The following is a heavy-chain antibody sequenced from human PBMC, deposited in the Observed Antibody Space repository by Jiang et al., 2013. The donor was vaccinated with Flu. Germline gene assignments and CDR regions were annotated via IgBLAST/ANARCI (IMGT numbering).Heavy chain of an antibody. J-gene: IGHJ3*01. CDR3: ARSPSTLTTASNAFDL. D-gene: IGHD4-17*01. CDR1: GDSVSSKSAA. CDR2: IYHRSKWYN. Sequence: SQTLSLTCTISGDSVSSKSAAWNWIRQSTSRGLEWLGRIYHRSKWYNDYAVSVESRIIINADTSKNHFSLHLNSVTPEDTAVYFCARSPSTLTTASNAFDLWGQGT. V-gene: IGHV6-1*01.